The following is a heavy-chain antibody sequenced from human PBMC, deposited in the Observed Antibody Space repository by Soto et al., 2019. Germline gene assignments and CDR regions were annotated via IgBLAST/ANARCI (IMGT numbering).Heavy chain of an antibody. V-gene: IGHV1-69*12. CDR1: EGTFSSYA. Sequence: QVQLVQSGAEVKKPGSSVRVSCRASEGTFSSYAISWVRQAPGQGLEWMGGIIPILDTADYAQKFQDRVTITADESKSTAYMELSSLRSEDTALYYCARVRHCSGGRCADYYGLDVWGQGTTVTVSS. CDR2: IIPILDTA. J-gene: IGHJ6*02. D-gene: IGHD2-15*01. CDR3: ARVRHCSGGRCADYYGLDV.